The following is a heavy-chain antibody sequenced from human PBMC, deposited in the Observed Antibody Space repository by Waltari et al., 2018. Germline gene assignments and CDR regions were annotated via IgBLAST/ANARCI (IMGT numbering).Heavy chain of an antibody. CDR1: GFTVRTNF. Sequence: EVQLVESGGKLIQPGGSLRLSCAASGFTVRTNFISWVRQAPGKGLEWVSIIYSGGNTYYAGSVKGRFTISRDNYKNMVYLEMNSLRAEDTAVYYCAKQSPSYTRGWYPLESWGPGTLVTVSP. CDR3: AKQSPSYTRGWYPLES. J-gene: IGHJ4*02. D-gene: IGHD6-19*01. CDR2: IYSGGNT. V-gene: IGHV3-53*01.